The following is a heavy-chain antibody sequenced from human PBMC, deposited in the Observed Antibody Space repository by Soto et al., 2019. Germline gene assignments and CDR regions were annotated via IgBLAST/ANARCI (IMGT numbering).Heavy chain of an antibody. CDR2: IYWDDDK. D-gene: IGHD3-22*01. V-gene: IGHV2-5*02. Sequence: QITLKESGPTLVKPTQTLTLTCTFSGFSLSTRGVGVGWIRQPPGKALEWLALIYWDDDKRYSPSLKNRLTITRDTSKNQVVLKMSNMDSVDTATYYGAHTRWYDGSGYSHFDYWGQGTLVTVSS. J-gene: IGHJ4*02. CDR1: GFSLSTRGVG. CDR3: AHTRWYDGSGYSHFDY.